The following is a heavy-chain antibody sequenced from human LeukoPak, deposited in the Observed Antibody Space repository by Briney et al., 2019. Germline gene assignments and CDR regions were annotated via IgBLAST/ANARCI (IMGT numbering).Heavy chain of an antibody. Sequence: PGGSLRLSCAASGFTFSSYAMSWVRQAPGKGLEWVSAISASGGSTYYADSVKGRFTISRDKSKSTLFLQMNSLRAEDTAVYYCAKRYCSGGSCYPLDYWGQGTLVTVSS. V-gene: IGHV3-23*01. CDR1: GFTFSSYA. D-gene: IGHD2-15*01. CDR2: ISASGGST. CDR3: AKRYCSGGSCYPLDY. J-gene: IGHJ4*02.